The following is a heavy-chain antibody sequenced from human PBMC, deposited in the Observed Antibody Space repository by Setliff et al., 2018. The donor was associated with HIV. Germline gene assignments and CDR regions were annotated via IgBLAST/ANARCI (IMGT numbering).Heavy chain of an antibody. V-gene: IGHV3-30*10. CDR3: AKGAGPTTLAEPFDS. CDR1: GFIFSSYA. D-gene: IGHD1-26*01. CDR2: MSYDGSIE. J-gene: IGHJ4*02. Sequence: GGSLRLSCAASGFIFSSYAMHWVRQAPGKGLEWVAVMSYDGSIEYYIDSVKGRFTISRDNSKSTLYLQMTNLRAEDTALYFCAKGAGPTTLAEPFDSWGQGTLVTVSS.